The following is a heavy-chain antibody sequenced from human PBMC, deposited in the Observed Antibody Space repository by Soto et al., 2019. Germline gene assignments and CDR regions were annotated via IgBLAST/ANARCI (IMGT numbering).Heavy chain of an antibody. CDR1: GYTFTSYY. V-gene: IGHV1-46*01. CDR3: ARAKAGGEYYYYYYMDV. D-gene: IGHD3-16*01. J-gene: IGHJ6*03. CDR2: INPSGGST. Sequence: ASVKVSCKASGYTFTSYYMHWVRQAPGEGLEWMGIINPSGGSTSYAQKFQGRVTMTRDTSTSTVYMELSSLRSEDTAVYYCARAKAGGEYYYYYYMDVWGKGTTGTVSS.